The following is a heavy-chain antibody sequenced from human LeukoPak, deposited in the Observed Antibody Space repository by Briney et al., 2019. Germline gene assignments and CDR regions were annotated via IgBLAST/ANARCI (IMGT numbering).Heavy chain of an antibody. J-gene: IGHJ4*02. D-gene: IGHD2-21*01. CDR2: FDPEDGET. Sequence: ASVKVSCTVFGYTLTEISMHWVRQAPRKGLEWMGGFDPEDGETVYPQKFQGRVTMTEDTSTHTAYMEMSSLTSEDTAVYYCATGRYCGGDCYAAPHYWGQGTLVTVSS. CDR1: GYTLTEIS. V-gene: IGHV1-24*01. CDR3: ATGRYCGGDCYAAPHY.